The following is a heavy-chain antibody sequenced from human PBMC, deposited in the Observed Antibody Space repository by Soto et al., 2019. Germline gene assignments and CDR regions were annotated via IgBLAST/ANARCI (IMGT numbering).Heavy chain of an antibody. V-gene: IGHV1-8*01. CDR1: GYTFTSYD. J-gene: IGHJ4*02. Sequence: QVQLVHSGAEVKKPGASVKVSCKASGYTFTSYDINWVRQATGQGLEWMGWMNPNSGNTGYAQKFQGRVTMTRNTSISTAYMELSSLRSEDTAVYYCARRGYCSSTSCYGPEDYWGQGTLVTVSS. CDR2: MNPNSGNT. CDR3: ARRGYCSSTSCYGPEDY. D-gene: IGHD2-2*01.